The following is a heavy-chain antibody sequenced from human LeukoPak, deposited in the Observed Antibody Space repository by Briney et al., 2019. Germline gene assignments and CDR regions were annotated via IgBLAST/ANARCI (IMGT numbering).Heavy chain of an antibody. V-gene: IGHV4-38-2*02. CDR3: ARWSSSSLTNWFDP. CDR1: GYSISSGYY. J-gene: IGHJ5*02. CDR2: IYHSGST. Sequence: LETLSLTCTVSGYSISSGYYWGWIRQPPGKGLEWIGSIYHSGSTYYNPSLKSRVTISVDTSKNQFSLKLSSVTAADTAVYYCARWSSSSLTNWFDPWGRGTLVTVSS. D-gene: IGHD6-6*01.